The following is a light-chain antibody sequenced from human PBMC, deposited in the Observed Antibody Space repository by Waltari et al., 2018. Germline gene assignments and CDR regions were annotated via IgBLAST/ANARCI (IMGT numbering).Light chain of an antibody. J-gene: IGKJ1*01. Sequence: DIQLTKLPSSLFPSVGTKVPITCRASQGIRNDLGWYQQKPGKAPKRLIYAASSLQSGVPSRFSGSGSGTEFTLTISSLQPEDFATYYCLQHNSYPWTFGQGTKVEIK. CDR3: LQHNSYPWT. V-gene: IGKV1-17*01. CDR1: QGIRND. CDR2: AAS.